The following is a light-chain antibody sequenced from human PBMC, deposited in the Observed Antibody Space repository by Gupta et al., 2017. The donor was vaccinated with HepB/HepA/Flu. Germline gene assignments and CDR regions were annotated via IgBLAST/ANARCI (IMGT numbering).Light chain of an antibody. J-gene: IGLJ3*02. CDR1: SSDVGGYNH. CDR2: GVN. Sequence: QSALTHPASVSGSPGQSITISCTGTSSDVGGYNHVSWYQQHPDRAPKLIIYGVNNRPSGVSNRFSGSKSGNTASLTISGLQAEDEADYYCSSYTGSSTHVFGGGTKVTVL. V-gene: IGLV2-14*03. CDR3: SSYTGSSTHV.